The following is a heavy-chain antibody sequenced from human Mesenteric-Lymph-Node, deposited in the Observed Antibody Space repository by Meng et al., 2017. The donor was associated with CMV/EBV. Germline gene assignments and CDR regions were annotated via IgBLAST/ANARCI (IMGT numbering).Heavy chain of an antibody. CDR2: ISGSGNSA. D-gene: IGHD1-26*01. CDR1: GLTFSSSV. J-gene: IGHJ4*02. Sequence: GESLKISCAASGLTFSSSVMSWVRQAPGKGLEWVSDISGSGNSAYYADSVKGRFTISRDNSKNTVYLQMNSLRAEDTAVYYCAKDRGSYPNTFDYWGQGTLVTVSS. CDR3: AKDRGSYPNTFDY. V-gene: IGHV3-23*01.